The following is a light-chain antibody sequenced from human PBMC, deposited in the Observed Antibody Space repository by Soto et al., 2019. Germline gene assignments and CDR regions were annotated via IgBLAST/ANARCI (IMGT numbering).Light chain of an antibody. V-gene: IGKV1-39*01. CDR3: QHSFNTPPT. Sequence: DIQMTQSPSSLSASVGDRVTITCRASQSIGDNLNWYQLKPGTAPNLLIYAASNLQSGVPSRFSGSVSGTAFTLTISNLQPEDLVSYFCQHSFNTPPTFGGGTKGEIQ. J-gene: IGKJ4*01. CDR2: AAS. CDR1: QSIGDN.